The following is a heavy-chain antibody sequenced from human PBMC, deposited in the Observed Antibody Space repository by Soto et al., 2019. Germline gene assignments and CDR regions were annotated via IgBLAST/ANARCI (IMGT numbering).Heavy chain of an antibody. CDR2: ISYDGSNK. J-gene: IGHJ4*02. D-gene: IGHD6-13*01. CDR1: GFTFSSYG. V-gene: IGHV3-30*18. Sequence: QVQLVESGGGVVQPGRSLRLSCAASGFTFSSYGMHWVRQAPGKGLEWVAVISYDGSNKYYADSVKGRFTISRDNSKNTLYLQMNSLRAEDTAVYYCAKVGRSSWYGAFDYWGQGTLVTVSS. CDR3: AKVGRSSWYGAFDY.